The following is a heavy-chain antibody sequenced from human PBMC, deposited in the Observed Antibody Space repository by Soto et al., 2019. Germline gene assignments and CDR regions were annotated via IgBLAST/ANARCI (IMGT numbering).Heavy chain of an antibody. CDR1: GDTFTDYY. V-gene: IGHV1-46*01. Sequence: QVQLMQSGAEVKKPGALVKVSCKASGDTFTDYYIHWVRQAPGQGLAWMGTVNPSGGHTTYAQHFLGRVTMTGDTSNLTLYMELTSLTSDETAIYYCARGGHVVVVTAALDYWGQGPLVTVSS. CDR2: VNPSGGHT. J-gene: IGHJ4*02. D-gene: IGHD2-21*02. CDR3: ARGGHVVVVTAALDY.